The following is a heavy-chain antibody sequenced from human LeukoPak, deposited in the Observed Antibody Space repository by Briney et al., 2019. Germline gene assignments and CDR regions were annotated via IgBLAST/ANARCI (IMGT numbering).Heavy chain of an antibody. D-gene: IGHD2-15*01. V-gene: IGHV1-69*04. J-gene: IGHJ6*02. CDR2: IIPILGIA. CDR1: GGTFSSYA. Sequence: SVTVSCKASGGTFSSYAISWVRQAPGQGLEWMGRIIPILGIANYAQKFQGRVTITADKSTSTAYMELSSLRSEDTAVYYCAREVVVATRYGMDVWGQGTTVTVSS. CDR3: AREVVVATRYGMDV.